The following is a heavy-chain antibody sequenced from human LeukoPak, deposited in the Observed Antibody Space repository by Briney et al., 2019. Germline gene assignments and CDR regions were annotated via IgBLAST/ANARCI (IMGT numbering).Heavy chain of an antibody. CDR2: MNPNSGNT. Sequence: GASVKVSCKASGYTFTSYDINWVRQATGQGLEWMGWMNPNSGNTGYAQKFQGRVTMTRNTSISTVYMELSSLRSEDTAVYYCTTGSEVLWFGELNWGQGTLVTVSS. D-gene: IGHD3-10*01. J-gene: IGHJ4*02. CDR3: TTGSEVLWFGELN. V-gene: IGHV1-8*01. CDR1: GYTFTSYD.